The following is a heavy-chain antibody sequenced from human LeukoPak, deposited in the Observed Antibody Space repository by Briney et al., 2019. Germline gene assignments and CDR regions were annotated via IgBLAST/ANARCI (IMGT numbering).Heavy chain of an antibody. J-gene: IGHJ5*02. CDR3: ARAVWGYYDSSGHPLRWFDP. CDR1: GGSISSSSYS. CDR2: IYYSGST. V-gene: IGHV4-39*07. D-gene: IGHD3-22*01. Sequence: SETLSLTCTVSGGSISSSSYSWDWIRQPPGKGLEWIGNIYYSGSTYYNPSLKSRVTISVDTSKNQFSLKLSSVTAADTAVYYCARAVWGYYDSSGHPLRWFDPWGQGTLVTVSS.